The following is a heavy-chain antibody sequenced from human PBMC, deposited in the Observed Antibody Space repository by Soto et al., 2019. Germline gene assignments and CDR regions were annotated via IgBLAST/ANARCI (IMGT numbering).Heavy chain of an antibody. J-gene: IGHJ5*02. CDR3: ANGGSTPP. V-gene: IGHV3-23*01. D-gene: IGHD2-15*01. Sequence: EVQLSESGGGLVQPGGSLRLSCAASGFTFSSYDMNWVRQAPGKGLEWVSAVTSTGSTAYYADSVKGRFTISRENSKKTLYLQMNSLRVEDTGVYYCANGGSTPPWGQGTLVTVSS. CDR1: GFTFSSYD. CDR2: VTSTGSTA.